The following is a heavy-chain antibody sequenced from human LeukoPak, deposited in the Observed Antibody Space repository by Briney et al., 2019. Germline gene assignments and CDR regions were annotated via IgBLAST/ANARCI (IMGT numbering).Heavy chain of an antibody. CDR3: ARGGNTLVRAVGSTPALYYHYMDV. CDR2: INPNNGAT. J-gene: IGHJ6*03. V-gene: IGHV1-2*02. CDR1: GYTFTGYN. Sequence: GASVKVSCKTSGYTFTGYNIHWVRQAPGQGLEWMGWINPNNGATNYAQRFQGRVTMTRDTSISTAFMELNTLRSDDTAVYYCARGGNTLVRAVGSTPALYYHYMDVWGKGTTVTVSS. D-gene: IGHD3-10*01.